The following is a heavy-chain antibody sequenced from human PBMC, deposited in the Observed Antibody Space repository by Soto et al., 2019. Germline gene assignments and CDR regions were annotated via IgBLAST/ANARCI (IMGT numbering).Heavy chain of an antibody. J-gene: IGHJ6*04. V-gene: IGHV4-31*03. D-gene: IGHD2-2*01. CDR3: ARDRSRGVVGGYYGMDV. CDR1: GGSISSGGYY. Sequence: SETLSLTCTASGGSISSGGYYWSWIRQHPGKGLEWIGYIYYSGSTYYNPSLKSRVTISVDTSKNQFSLKLSSVTAADTAVYYWARDRSRGVVGGYYGMDVGGKGTRATVSS. CDR2: IYYSGST.